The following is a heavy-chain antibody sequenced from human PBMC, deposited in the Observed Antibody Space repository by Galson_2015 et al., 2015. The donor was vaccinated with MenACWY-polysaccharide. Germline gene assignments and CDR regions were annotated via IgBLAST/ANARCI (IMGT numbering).Heavy chain of an antibody. V-gene: IGHV3-74*01. D-gene: IGHD1-7*01. J-gene: IGHJ4*02. CDR2: IDKEGTVR. Sequence: SLRLSCAASGFIFSDYWMHWVRQAPGKGLVWVSRIDKEGTVRYYADSVKGRFTISRDNAKNTVTLQMNRLRVEDTAVYYCARDRRWNLPDYWGQGSLVTVSA. CDR3: ARDRRWNLPDY. CDR1: GFIFSDYW.